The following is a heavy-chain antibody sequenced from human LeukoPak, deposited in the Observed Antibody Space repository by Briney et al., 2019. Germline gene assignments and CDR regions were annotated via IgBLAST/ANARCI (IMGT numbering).Heavy chain of an antibody. V-gene: IGHV3-23*01. CDR3: AKEVWYSSSWYYFDC. D-gene: IGHD6-13*01. CDR1: GFTFSSYA. J-gene: IGHJ4*02. Sequence: GGSLRLSCAASGFTFSSYAMSWVRQAPGKGLEWVSAISGSGGSTYYADSVEGRFTISRDNSKNTLYLQMNSLRAEDTAVYYCAKEVWYSSSWYYFDCWGQGTLVTVSS. CDR2: ISGSGGST.